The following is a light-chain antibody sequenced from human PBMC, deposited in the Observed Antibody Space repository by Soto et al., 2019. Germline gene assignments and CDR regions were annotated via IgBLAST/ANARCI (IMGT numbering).Light chain of an antibody. V-gene: IGKV1-9*01. Sequence: DIQLTQSPSFLSASVGDRVTITCRASQGISSYLAWYQQKPGKAPKLLIYAASTLQSGVPSRFSGSGYGTEVTLTISSLQPEDFATYYCQQLNSYPWTFGQGTKVEIK. J-gene: IGKJ1*01. CDR2: AAS. CDR3: QQLNSYPWT. CDR1: QGISSY.